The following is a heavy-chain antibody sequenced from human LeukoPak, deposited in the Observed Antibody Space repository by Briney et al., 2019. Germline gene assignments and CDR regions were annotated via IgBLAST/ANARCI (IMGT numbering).Heavy chain of an antibody. D-gene: IGHD1-26*01. CDR1: GFTFSSYS. CDR2: ISSSSSYI. Sequence: PGGSLRLSCAASGFTFSSYSMNWVRQAPGKGLEWVSSISSSSSYIYYADSVKGRFTISRDNAKNSLYLQMNSLRAEDTAVYYCARSAVGATWYFQHWGQGTLVTVSS. V-gene: IGHV3-21*01. CDR3: ARSAVGATWYFQH. J-gene: IGHJ1*01.